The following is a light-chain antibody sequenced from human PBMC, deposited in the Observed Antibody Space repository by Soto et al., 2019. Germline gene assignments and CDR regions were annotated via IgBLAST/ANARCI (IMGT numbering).Light chain of an antibody. CDR3: QQHANTPWT. Sequence: PWERATLSCRASQSVNNDELAWHQQKPGQAPRLLIYGASRRATGIPERFSGSGSGTDFTLTISRLEPEDFAVYYCQQHANTPWTFGQGTKVDIK. CDR2: GAS. CDR1: QSVNNDE. V-gene: IGKV3-20*01. J-gene: IGKJ1*01.